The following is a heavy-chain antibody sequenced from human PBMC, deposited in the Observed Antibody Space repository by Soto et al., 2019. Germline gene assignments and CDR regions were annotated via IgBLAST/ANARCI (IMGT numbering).Heavy chain of an antibody. V-gene: IGHV3-15*01. CDR3: TTAVYYGSGSHPRHVYYYYGMDV. D-gene: IGHD3-10*01. Sequence: VQLVESGGGVVQPGRSLRLSCAASGFTFSNAWMSWVRQAPGKGLEWVGRIKSKTDGGTTDYAAPVKGRFTISRDDSKNTLYLPMNSLKTEDTAVYYCTTAVYYGSGSHPRHVYYYYGMDVCGQGTTVTVSS. CDR1: GFTFSNAW. CDR2: IKSKTDGGTT. J-gene: IGHJ6*02.